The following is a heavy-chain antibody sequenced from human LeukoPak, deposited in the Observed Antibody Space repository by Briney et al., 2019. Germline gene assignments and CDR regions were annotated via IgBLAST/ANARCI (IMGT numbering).Heavy chain of an antibody. Sequence: PSETLSLTCTVSSGSISSYYWSWIRQPPGKGLEWIGYIYYSGSTNYNPSLKSRVTISVDTSKNQFSLKLSSVTAADTAVYYCARHTYRIAAAEVDYWGQGTLVTVSS. CDR1: SGSISSYY. D-gene: IGHD6-13*01. CDR3: ARHTYRIAAAEVDY. J-gene: IGHJ4*02. CDR2: IYYSGST. V-gene: IGHV4-59*08.